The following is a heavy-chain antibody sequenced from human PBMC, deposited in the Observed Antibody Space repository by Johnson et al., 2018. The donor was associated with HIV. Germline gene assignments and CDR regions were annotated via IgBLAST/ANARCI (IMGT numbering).Heavy chain of an antibody. CDR3: ARESSAGEYSYGII. CDR1: GFTFSDHY. V-gene: IGHV3-15*01. D-gene: IGHD5-18*01. J-gene: IGHJ3*02. CDR2: IKSKTDGGTT. Sequence: VQLVESGGGLVKPGGSLRLSCVASGFTFSDHYMSWVRQAPGKGLEWVGRIKSKTDGGTTDYAAPVKGRFTISRDDSKNTLYLQMNSLKAEDTAVYYCARESSAGEYSYGIIWGQGTMVTVSS.